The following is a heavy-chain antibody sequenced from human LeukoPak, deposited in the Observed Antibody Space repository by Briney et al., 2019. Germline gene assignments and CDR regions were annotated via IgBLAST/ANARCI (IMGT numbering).Heavy chain of an antibody. J-gene: IGHJ4*02. V-gene: IGHV3-11*04. CDR1: GFTFSDYY. D-gene: IGHD6-13*01. CDR2: ISSSGSML. Sequence: GGSLRLSRAVSGFTFSDYYMSWVRQAPGKGLEWVSYISSSGSMLHYADSVEGRFTISRDNAKNSLYLQMSSLRVEDTAVYYCTRRPYSSSWYYFDYWGQGTLVTVSS. CDR3: TRRPYSSSWYYFDY.